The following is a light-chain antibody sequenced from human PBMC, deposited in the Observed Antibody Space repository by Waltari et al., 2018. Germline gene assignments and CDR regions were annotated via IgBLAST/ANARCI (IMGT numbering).Light chain of an antibody. Sequence: QSALPQPASVSGSPGQSITISCTGTSSDVGPYDLVSCYQQHPGKAPKLMIHDVNKRPSGVSPRFSGSKSGNTASLTISGLQAEDEADYYCCSFADSSASWVFGGGTKLTVL. CDR3: CSFADSSASWV. J-gene: IGLJ3*02. CDR2: DVN. V-gene: IGLV2-23*02. CDR1: SSDVGPYDL.